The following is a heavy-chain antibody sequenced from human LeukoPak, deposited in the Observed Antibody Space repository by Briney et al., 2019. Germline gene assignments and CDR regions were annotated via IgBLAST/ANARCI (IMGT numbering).Heavy chain of an antibody. CDR3: ARHPFATPFDY. CDR1: GGSISGNY. V-gene: IGHV4-59*08. Sequence: SETLSLTCTVSGGSISGNYWSWIRQPPGKGLEWIGYAYSSGHTNYNSSLKSRVTMSLDTSKSQFSLRLSSVTVADTAVYFCARHPFATPFDYWGPGTLVTVSS. CDR2: AYSSGHT. D-gene: IGHD2-15*01. J-gene: IGHJ4*02.